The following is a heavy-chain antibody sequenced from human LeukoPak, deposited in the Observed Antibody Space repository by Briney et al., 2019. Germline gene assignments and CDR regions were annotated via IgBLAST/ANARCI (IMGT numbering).Heavy chain of an antibody. J-gene: IGHJ3*02. D-gene: IGHD6-19*01. CDR1: GGSISSSNW. V-gene: IGHV4-4*02. Sequence: SETLSLTCAVSGGSISSSNWWSWVRQPPGKGLEWIGEIYHSGSTNYNPSLKSRATISVDKSKNQFSLKLSSVTAADTAVYYCARVETVAGAFDAFDIWGQGTMVTVSS. CDR3: ARVETVAGAFDAFDI. CDR2: IYHSGST.